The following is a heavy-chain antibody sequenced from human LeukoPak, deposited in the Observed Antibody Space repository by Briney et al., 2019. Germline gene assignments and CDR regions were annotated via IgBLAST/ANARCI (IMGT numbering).Heavy chain of an antibody. D-gene: IGHD6-19*01. CDR3: ARGALRYSSGWYTMDY. V-gene: IGHV1-2*02. J-gene: IGHJ4*02. Sequence: GASVKVSCKASGYTFTGYYMHWVRQAPGQGLEWMGWINPNSGGTNYAQKFQGRVTVTRDTSISTAYMELSRLRSDDTAVYYCARGALRYSSGWYTMDYWGQGTLVTVSS. CDR1: GYTFTGYY. CDR2: INPNSGGT.